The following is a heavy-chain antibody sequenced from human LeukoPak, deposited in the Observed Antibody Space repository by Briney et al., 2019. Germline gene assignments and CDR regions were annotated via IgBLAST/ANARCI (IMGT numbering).Heavy chain of an antibody. CDR3: ARERGGTFNFDY. CDR1: GYTFTTYH. D-gene: IGHD2-15*01. Sequence: ASVKVPCKASGYTFTTYHMHWVRQAPGQGLEWMGIIKSNGGSTGYAQKFQGRVTMTRDTSTSTAYMELSGLRSEDTAVYYCARERGGTFNFDYWGQGTLVTVSS. V-gene: IGHV1-46*01. CDR2: IKSNGGST. J-gene: IGHJ4*02.